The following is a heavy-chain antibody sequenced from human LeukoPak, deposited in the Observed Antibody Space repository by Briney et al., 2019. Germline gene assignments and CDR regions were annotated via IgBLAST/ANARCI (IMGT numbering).Heavy chain of an antibody. J-gene: IGHJ3*02. Sequence: SETLSLTCTVSGGSISSSSYYWGWIRQPPGKGLEWIGSIYYSGSTYYNPSLKSRVTISVDTSKNQFSLKLSSVTAADTAVYYCARRSACYRAFDIWGQGSMVTVSS. D-gene: IGHD1-26*01. V-gene: IGHV4-39*01. CDR2: IYYSGST. CDR3: ARRSACYRAFDI. CDR1: GGSISSSSYY.